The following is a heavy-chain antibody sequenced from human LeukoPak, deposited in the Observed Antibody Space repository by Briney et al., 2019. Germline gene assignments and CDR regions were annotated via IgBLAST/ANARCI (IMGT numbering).Heavy chain of an antibody. CDR3: ARVCIGCYSKDY. V-gene: IGHV3-74*03. CDR2: INSDGSTT. J-gene: IGHJ4*02. Sequence: GGSLRLSCAASEFTFSSYWMHWVRHAPGKGLVWVSRINSDGSTTTYADSVKGRFTISRDNAKNTLYLQMNSLRAEDTAVYYCARVCIGCYSKDYWGQGTLVSVSS. CDR1: EFTFSSYW. D-gene: IGHD2-15*01.